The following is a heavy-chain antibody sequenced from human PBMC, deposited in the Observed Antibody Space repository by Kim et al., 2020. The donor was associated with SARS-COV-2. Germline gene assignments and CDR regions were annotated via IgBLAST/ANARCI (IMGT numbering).Heavy chain of an antibody. CDR3: VRWNNMGGSGWFDP. V-gene: IGHV7-4-1*04. D-gene: IGHD6-25*01. CDR2: IDTKTGNP. Sequence: ASVKVSCKASGYTFTNYVINWVRQAPGQGLEWMGWIDTKTGNPMYAQGFTGRFVFSLDTSVSMTYLQISSLKTEDTAVYYCVRWNNMGGSGWFDPWGQGTLVIVSS. CDR1: GYTFTNYV. J-gene: IGHJ5*02.